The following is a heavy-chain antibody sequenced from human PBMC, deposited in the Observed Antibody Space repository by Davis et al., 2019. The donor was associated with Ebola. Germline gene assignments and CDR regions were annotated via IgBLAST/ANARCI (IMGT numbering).Heavy chain of an antibody. CDR2: ISGSGGST. CDR3: ARDNSYDSPGV. J-gene: IGHJ6*02. Sequence: GESLKISCAASGFTLSSYAMSWVRQAPGKGLEWVSAISGSGGSTYYADSVKGRFTISRDNSKNTLYLQMNSLRAEDTAVYYCARDNSYDSPGVWGQGTTVTVSS. V-gene: IGHV3-23*01. D-gene: IGHD3-3*01. CDR1: GFTLSSYA.